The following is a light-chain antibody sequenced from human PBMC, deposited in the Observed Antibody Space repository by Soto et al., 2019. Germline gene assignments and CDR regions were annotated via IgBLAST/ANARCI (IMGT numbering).Light chain of an antibody. CDR3: QQYGSSPWT. V-gene: IGKV3-20*01. Sequence: VMTQSPATLSVSPGERATLFCRASQSINNNLAWYQQKPGQAPRLLIYGASNRATGIPDRFSGSGSGTDFTLTISRLEPADFAVYYCQQYGSSPWTFGQGTKVDIK. CDR1: QSINNN. J-gene: IGKJ1*01. CDR2: GAS.